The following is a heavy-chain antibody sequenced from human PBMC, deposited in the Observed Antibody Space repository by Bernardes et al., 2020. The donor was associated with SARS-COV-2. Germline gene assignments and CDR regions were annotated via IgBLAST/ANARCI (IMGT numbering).Heavy chain of an antibody. CDR3: ARGRRGIVGATVYYFDY. J-gene: IGHJ4*02. CDR1: GYTFTSYD. V-gene: IGHV1-8*01. CDR2: MNPNSGNT. Sequence: SVKVSCKASGYTFTSYDINWVRQATGQGLEWMGWMNPNSGNTGYAQKFQGRVTMTRNTSISTAYMELSSLRSEDTAVYYCARGRRGIVGATVYYFDYWGQGTLVTVSS. D-gene: IGHD1-26*01.